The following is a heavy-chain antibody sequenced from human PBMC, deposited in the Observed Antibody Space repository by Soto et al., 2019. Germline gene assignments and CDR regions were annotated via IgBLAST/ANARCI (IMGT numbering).Heavy chain of an antibody. V-gene: IGHV4-28*01. CDR1: GYSIGSSNW. J-gene: IGHJ5*02. D-gene: IGHD2-15*01. CDR2: IYYSGST. CDR3: ATQAGGSPPQGNRFDP. Sequence: SETLSLTCAVSGYSIGSSNWRGWIRQPPGKGLEWIGYIYYSGSTYYNPSLKSRITMSVDTSKNQFSLTLSSVTAVDTAVYYCATQAGGSPPQGNRFDPRGQGTRVTVS.